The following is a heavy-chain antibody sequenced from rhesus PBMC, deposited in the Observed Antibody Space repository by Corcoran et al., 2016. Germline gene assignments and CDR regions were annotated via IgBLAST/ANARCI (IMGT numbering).Heavy chain of an antibody. CDR3: VRKDPGAPVDY. D-gene: IGHD1-44*02. CDR1: GGSITSNF. CDR2: VSGSSRTT. V-gene: IGHV4-173*01. Sequence: QLQLQESGPGLAKPSETLSLTCAVSGGSITSNFWSWIRKPPGRVLEWIERVSGSSRTTDYNPSLMSRVTISLDTSTNQFSPKLRSVTSADTAVYYCVRKDPGAPVDYWGQGVLVTVSS. J-gene: IGHJ4*01.